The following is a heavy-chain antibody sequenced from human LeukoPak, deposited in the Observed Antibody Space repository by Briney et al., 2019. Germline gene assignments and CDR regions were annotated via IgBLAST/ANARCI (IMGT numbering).Heavy chain of an antibody. CDR3: ARLPYCSSTSCPSNYNWFDP. J-gene: IGHJ5*02. V-gene: IGHV5-51*01. Sequence: GESLKISCKGSGYSFTSYWIGWVRQMPGKGLEWMGIIYPGDSDTRYSPSFQGQVTFSADKSISTAYLQWSSLKASDTAMYYCARLPYCSSTSCPSNYNWFDPWGQGTLVTVSS. D-gene: IGHD2-2*01. CDR1: GYSFTSYW. CDR2: IYPGDSDT.